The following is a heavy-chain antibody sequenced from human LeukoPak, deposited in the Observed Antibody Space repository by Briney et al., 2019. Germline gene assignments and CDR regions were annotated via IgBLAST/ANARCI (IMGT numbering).Heavy chain of an antibody. D-gene: IGHD1/OR15-1a*01. CDR2: ISGSGSST. CDR3: AKKWAYGWKNPFDY. Sequence: PGGSLRLSCGASGFTFSDYAMSWVRQAPGAGLEWVSAISGSGSSTYYADSVKGRFTISRDNSKNTLYLQMSSLRAEDTAIYYCAKKWAYGWKNPFDYWGQGILVTVSS. CDR1: GFTFSDYA. V-gene: IGHV3-23*01. J-gene: IGHJ4*02.